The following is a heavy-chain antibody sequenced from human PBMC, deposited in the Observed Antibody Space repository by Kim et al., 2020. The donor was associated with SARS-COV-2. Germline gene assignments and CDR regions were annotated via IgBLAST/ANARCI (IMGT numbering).Heavy chain of an antibody. CDR3: ARVFCYGSGSP. V-gene: IGHV3-74*01. Sequence: TSYAEYVKCRFTICRDKAKNTLYLEMNSLRAGDTAVYYCARVFCYGSGSPWGQGTLVTVSS. J-gene: IGHJ5*02. D-gene: IGHD3-10*01. CDR2: T.